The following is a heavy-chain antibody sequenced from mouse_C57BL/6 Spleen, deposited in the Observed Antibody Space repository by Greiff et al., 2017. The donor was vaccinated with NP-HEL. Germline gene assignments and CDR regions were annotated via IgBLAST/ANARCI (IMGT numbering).Heavy chain of an antibody. Sequence: EVNVVESEGGLVQPGSSMKLSCTASGFTFSDYYMAWVRQVPEKGLEWVANINYDGSSTYYLDSLKSRFIISRDNEKNILYLQMSSLKSEDTATYYCARALYDGYGGAMDYWGQGTSVTVSS. D-gene: IGHD2-3*01. V-gene: IGHV5-16*01. J-gene: IGHJ4*01. CDR2: INYDGSST. CDR3: ARALYDGYGGAMDY. CDR1: GFTFSDYY.